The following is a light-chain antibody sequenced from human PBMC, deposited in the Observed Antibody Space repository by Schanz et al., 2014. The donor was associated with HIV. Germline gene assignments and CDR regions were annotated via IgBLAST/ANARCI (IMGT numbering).Light chain of an antibody. CDR3: QQYGGSPT. Sequence: EIVVTQSPGTLSLSPGERATLSCRASQSVSAGYLAWYQQKPGQAPRLLICGASSRATGIPDRFSGSGSGSAFTLIISRLEPADIAVYYCQQYGGSPTFGQGTKVEIK. J-gene: IGKJ1*01. CDR2: GAS. CDR1: QSVSAGY. V-gene: IGKV3-20*01.